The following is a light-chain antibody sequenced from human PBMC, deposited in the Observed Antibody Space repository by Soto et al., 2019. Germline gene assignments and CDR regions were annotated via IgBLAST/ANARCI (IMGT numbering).Light chain of an antibody. Sequence: DIQMTQSPSSVSASVGDRVTITCRASQGIRSWLAWYQQRPGKAPKLLISAASSLQSAVASRFSGNGSGTDFTLTISSLLPDDFATYYCQQSDTFPATFGGGTKVEIK. CDR2: AAS. J-gene: IGKJ4*01. CDR3: QQSDTFPAT. CDR1: QGIRSW. V-gene: IGKV1D-12*01.